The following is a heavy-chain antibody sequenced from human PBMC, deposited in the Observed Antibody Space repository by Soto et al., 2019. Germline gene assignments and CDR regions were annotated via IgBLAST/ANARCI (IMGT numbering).Heavy chain of an antibody. CDR1: GGSISSGGYS. Sequence: PSETLSLTCAVSGGSISSGGYSWSWIRQPPGKGLEWIGYICHSGSIYYNPSLKSRVTISVDRSKNQFSLKLSSVTAADTAVYYCARVPSPWGQGTLVTVSS. V-gene: IGHV4-30-2*01. CDR2: ICHSGSI. J-gene: IGHJ5*02. CDR3: ARVPSP.